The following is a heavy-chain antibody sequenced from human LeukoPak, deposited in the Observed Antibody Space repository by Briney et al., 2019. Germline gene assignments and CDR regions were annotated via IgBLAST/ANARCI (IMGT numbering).Heavy chain of an antibody. CDR3: AKSGEGGYYSYYFDY. CDR1: GFTFSSYG. J-gene: IGHJ4*02. D-gene: IGHD3-22*01. Sequence: GGSLRLSCAASGFTFSSYGMHWVRQAPGKGPEWVAVISYDGSNKYYADSVKGRFTISRDNSKNTLYLQMNSLRAEDTAVYYCAKSGEGGYYSYYFDYWGQGTLVTVSS. V-gene: IGHV3-30*18. CDR2: ISYDGSNK.